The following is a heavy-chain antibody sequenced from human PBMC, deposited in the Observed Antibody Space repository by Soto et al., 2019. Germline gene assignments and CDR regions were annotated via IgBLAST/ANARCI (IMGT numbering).Heavy chain of an antibody. CDR1: GFTFTNYR. Sequence: VQLVESGGGLVQPGGSLRLSCAASGFTFTNYRIHWVRQATGKGLVWVARINSDGSRINYADSVKGRFTISRDNAKNTVFLKMNRLRDEDSAVDFGARAGDWNYVQDFWGQGTLVTVSS. V-gene: IGHV3-74*01. D-gene: IGHD1-7*01. CDR2: INSDGSRI. CDR3: ARAGDWNYVQDF. J-gene: IGHJ4*02.